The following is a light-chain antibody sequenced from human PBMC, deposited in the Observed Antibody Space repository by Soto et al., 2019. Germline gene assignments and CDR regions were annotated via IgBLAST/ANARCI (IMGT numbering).Light chain of an antibody. Sequence: EIVLTQSPGTLCLSPGERATLSCTASQSVSSTDLGWYQQKPGQAPRLFIYAASSRATGIPDRFSGSGSGTDFTLSISRLEPEDFAVYYCQHYGSSPPYTFGQGTKLEIK. V-gene: IGKV3-20*01. CDR3: QHYGSSPPYT. CDR2: AAS. J-gene: IGKJ2*01. CDR1: QSVSSTD.